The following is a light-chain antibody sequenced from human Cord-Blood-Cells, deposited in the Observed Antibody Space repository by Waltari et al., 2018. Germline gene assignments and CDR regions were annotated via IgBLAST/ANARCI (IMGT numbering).Light chain of an antibody. Sequence: DIQMTQSPSSQSASVGDRVTITCRASQSISSYLNWYQQKPGKAPKLLIYAASSLQSGVPSMFSGSGSGTDFTLTISSLQPEDFATYYCQQSYSTPYTFGQGTKLEIK. CDR3: QQSYSTPYT. CDR1: QSISSY. CDR2: AAS. V-gene: IGKV1-39*01. J-gene: IGKJ2*01.